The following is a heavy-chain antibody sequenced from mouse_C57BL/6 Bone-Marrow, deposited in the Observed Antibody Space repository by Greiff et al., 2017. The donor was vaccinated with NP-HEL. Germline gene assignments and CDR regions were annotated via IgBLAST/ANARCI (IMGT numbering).Heavy chain of an antibody. V-gene: IGHV14-4*01. CDR1: GFNIKDDY. D-gene: IGHD2-12*01. CDR2: IDPENGDT. J-gene: IGHJ1*03. CDR3: TTEGDYSWYFDV. Sequence: EVQLQQSGAELVRPGASVKLSCTASGFNIKDDYMHSVKQRPEQGLEWIGWIDPENGDTEYASKFQGKATITADTSSNTAYLQLSSLTSEDTAVYYCTTEGDYSWYFDVWGTGTTVTVSS.